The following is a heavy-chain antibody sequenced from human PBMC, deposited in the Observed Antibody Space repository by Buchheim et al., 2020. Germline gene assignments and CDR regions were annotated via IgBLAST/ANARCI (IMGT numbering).Heavy chain of an antibody. CDR2: IYSGGST. CDR3: EFLKDDYSLWYFDY. Sequence: EVQLVESGGGLVKPGGSLRLSCAASGFTVSSNYMSWVRQAPGKGLEWVSVIYSGGSTYYADSVKGRFTISRDNSKNTLYLQMNSLRAEDTAVYYCEFLKDDYSLWYFDYWGQGTL. CDR1: GFTVSSNY. V-gene: IGHV3-66*01. D-gene: IGHD4-11*01. J-gene: IGHJ4*02.